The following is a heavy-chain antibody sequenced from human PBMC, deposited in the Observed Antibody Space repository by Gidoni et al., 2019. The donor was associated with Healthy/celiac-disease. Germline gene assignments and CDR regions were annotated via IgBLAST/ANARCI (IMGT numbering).Heavy chain of an antibody. V-gene: IGHV3-30*18. Sequence: QVQLVESGGGVVQPGRSLSPPCAASGFTFSSYGMHWVRQAPGKGLEWVAVITYEGSNKYYADSVKGRFTISRDNSKNTLYLQMNSLRAEDTAVYYCAKDLPGGTDVWGKGTTVTVSS. CDR1: GFTFSSYG. CDR2: ITYEGSNK. J-gene: IGHJ6*04. CDR3: AKDLPGGTDV.